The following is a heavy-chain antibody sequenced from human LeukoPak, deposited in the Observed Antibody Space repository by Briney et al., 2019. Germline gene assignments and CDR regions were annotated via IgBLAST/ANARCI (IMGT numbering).Heavy chain of an antibody. D-gene: IGHD7-27*01. Sequence: GGSLRLSCAASGFTFGHSWMSWVRQAPGKGLEWMAYISPDGSAESYLDSVTGRFTISRDNAKSSLYLQMNNLRVEDTAVYYCARDYNWGWGPWGQGTLVTVSS. J-gene: IGHJ5*02. CDR1: GFTFGHSW. CDR2: ISPDGSAE. V-gene: IGHV3-7*01. CDR3: ARDYNWGWGP.